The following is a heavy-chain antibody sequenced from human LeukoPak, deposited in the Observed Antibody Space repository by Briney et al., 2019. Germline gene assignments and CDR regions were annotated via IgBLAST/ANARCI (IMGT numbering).Heavy chain of an antibody. CDR1: GGSFSGYY. CDR2: INHSRST. Sequence: SETLSLTCAVYGGSFSGYYWNWIRQPLGKGLEWIGEINHSRSTKYNPSLKSRVTISVDTSKNHFSLKLSSVTAADTAVYYCARHSSSWSPNPDYWGQGTLVTVSS. CDR3: ARHSSSWSPNPDY. J-gene: IGHJ4*02. D-gene: IGHD6-13*01. V-gene: IGHV4-34*01.